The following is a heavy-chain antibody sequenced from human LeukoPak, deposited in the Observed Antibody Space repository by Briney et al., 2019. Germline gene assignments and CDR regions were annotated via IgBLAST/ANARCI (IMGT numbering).Heavy chain of an antibody. CDR2: IYSGGST. J-gene: IGHJ4*02. CDR3: ARSSSDIAARPIDY. V-gene: IGHV3-53*01. Sequence: PGGSLRLSCTASGFTFSSYAMSWVRQASGKGLEWVSVIYSGGSTYYADSVKGRFTISRDNSKNTLYLQMNSLRAEDTAVYYCARSSSDIAARPIDYWGQGTLVTVSS. D-gene: IGHD6-6*01. CDR1: GFTFSSYA.